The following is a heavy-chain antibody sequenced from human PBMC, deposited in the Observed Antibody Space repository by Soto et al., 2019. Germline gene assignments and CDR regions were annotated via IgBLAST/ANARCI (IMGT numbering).Heavy chain of an antibody. D-gene: IGHD3-10*01. CDR1: GFTVSSYA. CDR3: AKDRGFGEPRGIFDY. J-gene: IGHJ4*02. CDR2: ISGSGGST. V-gene: IGHV3-23*01. Sequence: GGSLRLSFAASGFTVSSYAMSWVRQAPGKGLEWVSAISGSGGSTYYADSVKGRFTISRDNSKNTLYLQMNSLRAEDTAAYYCAKDRGFGEPRGIFDYWGQGTLVTVSS.